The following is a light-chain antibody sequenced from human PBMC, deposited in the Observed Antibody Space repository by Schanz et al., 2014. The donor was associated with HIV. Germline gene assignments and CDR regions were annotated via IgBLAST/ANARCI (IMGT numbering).Light chain of an antibody. CDR3: QQADSFPPT. CDR1: HSVSSN. V-gene: IGKV3-15*01. CDR2: DAS. Sequence: EIVLTQSPATLSVSPGGRATLSCRASHSVSSNLAWYQQRPGQSPRLVIYDASTRAPGIPARFSGSGSGTEFTLTISSLQSDDFAAYYCQQADSFPPTFGGGTKVEI. J-gene: IGKJ4*01.